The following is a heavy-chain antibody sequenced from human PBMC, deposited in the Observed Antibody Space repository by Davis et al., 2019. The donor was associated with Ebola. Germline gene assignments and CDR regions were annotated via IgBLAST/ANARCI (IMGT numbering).Heavy chain of an antibody. V-gene: IGHV4-39*07. CDR1: GGSISSGGYY. D-gene: IGHD2-2*01. Sequence: PSETLSLTCTVSGGSISSGGYYWSWIRQPPGKRLEWIGEINHSGSTNYNPSLKSRVTISVDTSKNQFSLKLSSVTAADTAVYYCARKKGYCSSISCHYNWFDPWGQGTLVTVSS. CDR3: ARKKGYCSSISCHYNWFDP. CDR2: INHSGST. J-gene: IGHJ5*02.